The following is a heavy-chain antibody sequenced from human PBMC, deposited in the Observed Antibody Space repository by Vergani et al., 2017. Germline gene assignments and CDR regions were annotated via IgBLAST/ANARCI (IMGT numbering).Heavy chain of an antibody. D-gene: IGHD4-17*01. J-gene: IGHJ4*02. CDR1: GGSFSGYY. CDR2: INHSGNT. Sequence: QVQLQQWGAGLLKPSETLSLTCAVYGGSFSGYYWSWIRQPPGKGLEWIGEINHSGNTNYNPSLKSRVTISVDTSKNQFSLKLSSVTAADTAVYYCAREGRGAVTTGYDYWGQGTLVTVSS. CDR3: AREGRGAVTTGYDY. V-gene: IGHV4-34*01.